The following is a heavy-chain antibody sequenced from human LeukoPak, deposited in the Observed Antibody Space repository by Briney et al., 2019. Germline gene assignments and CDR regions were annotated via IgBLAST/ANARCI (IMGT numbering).Heavy chain of an antibody. CDR2: MWYDGSNK. J-gene: IGHJ4*02. Sequence: GGSLRLSCAASGSTFSTYGMHWVRQAPGKGLEWVAVMWYDGSNKYYADSVKGRFTISRDNSKNTLYLQMNSLRAEDTAVYYCANGDYYDSSGYYPFDYWGQGTLVRLSS. CDR1: GSTFSTYG. D-gene: IGHD3-22*01. V-gene: IGHV3-33*06. CDR3: ANGDYYDSSGYYPFDY.